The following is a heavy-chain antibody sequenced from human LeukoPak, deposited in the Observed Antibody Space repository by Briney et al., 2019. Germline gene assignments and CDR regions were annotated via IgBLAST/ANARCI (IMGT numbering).Heavy chain of an antibody. CDR3: ASERYNWNYAFDX. CDR1: GFTFSSSS. CDR2: ISSGSSYI. D-gene: IGHD1-7*01. Sequence: GGSLRLSCAASGFTFSSSSMNWVRQAPGKGLEWVSSISSGSSYIYYADPLKGRFTVSRDNAKNSLYLQMNSLRAEDTAVYYCASERYNWNYAFDXWGQGILVTV. V-gene: IGHV3-21*01. J-gene: IGHJ4*02.